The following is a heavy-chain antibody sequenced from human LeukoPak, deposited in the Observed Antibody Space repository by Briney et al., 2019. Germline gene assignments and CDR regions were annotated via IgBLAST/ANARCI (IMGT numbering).Heavy chain of an antibody. J-gene: IGHJ3*01. CDR3: ARSSYSSSSSV. V-gene: IGHV3-7*03. Sequence: GGSLRLSCAASGFTFSGFWMSWSRQAPGKGLEWVASINSDGSEGYYADVVKGRFTISRDNAKNSLYLQINSLRAEDTAVYYCARSSYSSSSSVWGQGTMVTVSS. D-gene: IGHD6-6*01. CDR1: GFTFSGFW. CDR2: INSDGSEG.